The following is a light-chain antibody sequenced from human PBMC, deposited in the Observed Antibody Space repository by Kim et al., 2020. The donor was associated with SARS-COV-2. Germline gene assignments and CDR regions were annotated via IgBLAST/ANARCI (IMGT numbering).Light chain of an antibody. CDR3: QTWHTGIWV. V-gene: IGLV4-69*01. J-gene: IGLJ3*02. CDR2: LNSDGSH. CDR1: SGHISYA. Sequence: ASVKLTCTLSSGHISYAIAWHQQRPEKGPRYLMILNSDGSHTKGDGIPARFSGSSSGAERSLPISSLQADDEADYYCQTWHTGIWVFGGGTKLTVL.